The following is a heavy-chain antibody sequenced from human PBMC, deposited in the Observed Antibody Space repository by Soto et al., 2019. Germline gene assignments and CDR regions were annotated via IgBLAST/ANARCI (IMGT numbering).Heavy chain of an antibody. D-gene: IGHD5-18*01. J-gene: IGHJ4*02. CDR2: IYDSRST. Sequence: PSETLSLTCTVSGGSLSTYYWSWIRQPPGKGLEWIGHIYDSRSTTYNPSLRSRVTTSVDTSKNQFSLRLRSVTAADTAVYYCATRYRRGYSYGTFDYWGQGTLVTVSS. V-gene: IGHV4-59*12. CDR3: ATRYRRGYSYGTFDY. CDR1: GGSLSTYY.